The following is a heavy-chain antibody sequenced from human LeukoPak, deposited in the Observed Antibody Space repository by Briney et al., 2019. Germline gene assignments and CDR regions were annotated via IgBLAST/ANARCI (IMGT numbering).Heavy chain of an antibody. CDR1: GYAFTNYH. CDR2: INPDTGDK. J-gene: IGHJ4*02. D-gene: IGHD2-21*02. V-gene: IGHV1-8*03. Sequence: ASVKVSCKASGYAFTNYHINWVRQASGQGLEWMTWINPDTGDKGYARKFQDRVTITTDTSISTAYMELSSLSSEDTAVYFCARTTSMTASGYDYWGQGTLVSVSS. CDR3: ARTTSMTASGYDY.